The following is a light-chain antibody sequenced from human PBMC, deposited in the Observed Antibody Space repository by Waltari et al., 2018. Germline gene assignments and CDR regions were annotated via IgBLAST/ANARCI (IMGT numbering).Light chain of an antibody. Sequence: EIMLTQSPGTLSLSPGDRATLSSRASQSISRFLAWYQQNPVQAPRLLIYDASTRSPGIPDRFSGSGSGTDFSLTINRLEPEDIAVYYCQKYGSLPATFGQGTKVEIK. J-gene: IGKJ1*01. V-gene: IGKV3-20*01. CDR1: QSISRF. CDR3: QKYGSLPAT. CDR2: DAS.